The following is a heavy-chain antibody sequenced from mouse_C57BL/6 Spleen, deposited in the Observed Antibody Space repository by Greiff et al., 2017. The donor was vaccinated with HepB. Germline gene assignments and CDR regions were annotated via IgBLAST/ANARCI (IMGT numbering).Heavy chain of an antibody. CDR1: GYTFTSYW. CDR2: IDPSDSET. CDR3: ARQDYGRADYFDY. V-gene: IGHV1-52*01. D-gene: IGHD1-1*01. Sequence: VQLQQPGAELVRPGSSVKLSCKASGYTFTSYWMHWVKQRPIQGLEWIGNIDPSDSETHYNQKFKDKATLTVDKSSSTAYMQLSSLTSEDSAVYYCARQDYGRADYFDYWGQGTTLTVSS. J-gene: IGHJ2*01.